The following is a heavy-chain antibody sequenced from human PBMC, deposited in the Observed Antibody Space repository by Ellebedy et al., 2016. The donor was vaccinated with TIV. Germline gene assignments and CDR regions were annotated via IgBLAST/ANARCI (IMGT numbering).Heavy chain of an antibody. Sequence: GESLKISCTASGFTLTNYWMTWVRQAPGKGLEWVANINEDGNKKHYVDSVNGRFTISRDNAGNSLYLQMKGLGAEDTAVYYCARDSGDRSGHFYFDDWGQGTLVTVSS. D-gene: IGHD6-25*01. CDR3: ARDSGDRSGHFYFDD. CDR1: GFTLTNYW. J-gene: IGHJ4*02. V-gene: IGHV3-7*01. CDR2: INEDGNKK.